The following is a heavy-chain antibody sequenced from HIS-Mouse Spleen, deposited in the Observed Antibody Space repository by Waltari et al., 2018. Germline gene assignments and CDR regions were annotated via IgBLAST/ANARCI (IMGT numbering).Heavy chain of an antibody. CDR1: GGSISSYY. CDR2: IYTRGST. D-gene: IGHD3-3*01. J-gene: IGHJ3*02. V-gene: IGHV4-4*07. CDR3: ARDFHDFWSGYYGGDKKHDAFDI. Sequence: QVQLQESGPGLVKPSETLSLTCTVSGGSISSYYWSWIRQPAGKGLEWIGRIYTRGSTNHTPALKGRVTMSVDTSKNQFSLKLSSVTAADTAVYYCARDFHDFWSGYYGGDKKHDAFDIWGQGTMVTVSS.